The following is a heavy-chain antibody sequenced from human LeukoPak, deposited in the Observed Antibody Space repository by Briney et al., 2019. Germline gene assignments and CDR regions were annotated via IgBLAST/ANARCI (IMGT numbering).Heavy chain of an antibody. CDR2: ISSDGSNK. J-gene: IGHJ4*02. CDR3: VRDHDSSSYPGNYYFDY. V-gene: IGHV3-30-3*01. Sequence: GSLRLSCAASGFTFSRYALHWVRQAPGKGLEWVAVISSDGSNKYYAGSVEGRFTISRDNSKNTLYLQMNSLRPEDTAIYYCVRDHDSSSYPGNYYFDYWSQGTLVTVSS. D-gene: IGHD3-22*01. CDR1: GFTFSRYA.